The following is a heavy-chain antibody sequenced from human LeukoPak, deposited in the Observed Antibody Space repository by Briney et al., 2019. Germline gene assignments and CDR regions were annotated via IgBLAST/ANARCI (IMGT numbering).Heavy chain of an antibody. CDR1: GYTFTGYY. Sequence: GASVKVSCKASGYTFTGYYMHWVRQAPGQGLEWMGWINPNSGGTNYAQKFQGRVTMTRDTSISTAYMELSRLRSDDTAVYYCARDMGPQYDSSGYYVGWGYYYMDVWGKGTTVTISS. CDR3: ARDMGPQYDSSGYYVGWGYYYMDV. CDR2: INPNSGGT. D-gene: IGHD3-22*01. V-gene: IGHV1-2*02. J-gene: IGHJ6*03.